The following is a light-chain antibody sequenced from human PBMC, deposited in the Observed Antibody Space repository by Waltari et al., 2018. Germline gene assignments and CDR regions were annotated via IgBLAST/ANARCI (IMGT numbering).Light chain of an antibody. CDR2: WAS. Sequence: DIVITQSPDSLAVSLGARATINCKHNQTLLYTSNNKNYVTWYQQKSGQPPKVLIFWASTRESGVAERFNGSGSGTDFTLTINSLQPEDVAVYFCQQYCSSPYTFGQGTKLEIK. J-gene: IGKJ2*01. V-gene: IGKV4-1*01. CDR3: QQYCSSPYT. CDR1: QTLLYTSNNKNY.